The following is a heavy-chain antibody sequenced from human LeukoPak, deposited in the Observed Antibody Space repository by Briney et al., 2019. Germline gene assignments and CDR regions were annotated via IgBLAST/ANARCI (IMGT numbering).Heavy chain of an antibody. CDR3: ARTLGSGGSRVDY. D-gene: IGHD2-15*01. Sequence: PSETLSLTCTVSGGSISSYYWSWIRQPPGKGLEWIGYIYYSGSTNYNPSLKSRVTISVDTSKNQFSLKLSSVTAADTAVYYCARTLGSGGSRVDYLGQGTLVTVSS. V-gene: IGHV4-59*01. J-gene: IGHJ4*02. CDR2: IYYSGST. CDR1: GGSISSYY.